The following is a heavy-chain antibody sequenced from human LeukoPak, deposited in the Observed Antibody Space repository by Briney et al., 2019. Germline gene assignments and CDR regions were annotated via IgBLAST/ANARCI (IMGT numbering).Heavy chain of an antibody. CDR3: ARGRTLTGGYDYYYYYMDV. Sequence: SETLSLACAVYGGSFSGYYWSWVRQPPGKGLEWIGEINHSGSTNYNPSLKSRVTISVDTSKNQFSLKLSSVTAADTAVYYCARGRTLTGGYDYYYYYMDVWGKGTTVTVSS. CDR2: INHSGST. CDR1: GGSFSGYY. V-gene: IGHV4-34*01. D-gene: IGHD5-12*01. J-gene: IGHJ6*03.